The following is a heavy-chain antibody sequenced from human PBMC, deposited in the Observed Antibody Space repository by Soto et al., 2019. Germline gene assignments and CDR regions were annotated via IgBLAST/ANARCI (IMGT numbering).Heavy chain of an antibody. CDR3: AKDPYDGYDYPQTKWRNDY. CDR2: ISGSGGST. J-gene: IGHJ4*02. CDR1: GFPLSSYA. Sequence: GGSLTPSCPPFGFPLSSYAMGWVRQLQGKGREWVSTISGSGGSTYYADSVMGRFTISRDNSKNTLYLQMNSLRAEGTAVYYCAKDPYDGYDYPQTKWRNDYWGQGTLVTVSS. D-gene: IGHD5-12*01. V-gene: IGHV3-23*01.